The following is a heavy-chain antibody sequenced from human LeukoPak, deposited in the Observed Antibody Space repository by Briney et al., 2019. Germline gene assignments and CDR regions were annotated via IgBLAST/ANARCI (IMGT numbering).Heavy chain of an antibody. D-gene: IGHD1-7*01. CDR1: GGTFGSYT. J-gene: IGHJ3*02. V-gene: IGHV1-69*04. CDR3: ARDLLRPPEYNWNYGDAFDI. Sequence: GASVKVSCKASGGTFGSYTISWVRQAPGQGLEWMGRIIPILGIANYAQKFQGRVTITADKSTSTAYMELSSLRSEDTTVYYCARDLLRPPEYNWNYGDAFDIWGQGTMVTVSS. CDR2: IIPILGIA.